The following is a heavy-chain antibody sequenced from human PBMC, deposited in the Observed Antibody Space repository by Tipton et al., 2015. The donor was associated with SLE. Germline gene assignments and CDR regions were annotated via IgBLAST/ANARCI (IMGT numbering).Heavy chain of an antibody. D-gene: IGHD4-11*01. J-gene: IGHJ4*02. CDR3: ARGTVTTSGYFDY. CDR2: IKQDGSEK. CDR1: GFTFNSYA. V-gene: IGHV3-7*03. Sequence: GSLRLSCAASGFTFNSYAMHWVRQAPGKGLEWVANIKQDGSEKYYVDSVKGRFTISRDNAKNSLYLQMNSLRAEDTAVYYCARGTVTTSGYFDYWGQGTLVTVSS.